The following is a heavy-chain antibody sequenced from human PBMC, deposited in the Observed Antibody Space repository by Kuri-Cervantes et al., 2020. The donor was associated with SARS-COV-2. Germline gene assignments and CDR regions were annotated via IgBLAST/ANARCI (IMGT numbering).Heavy chain of an antibody. CDR1: GGIFSSYA. J-gene: IGHJ6*03. CDR3: ALGYWGSGYPRNYYHMDV. Sequence: SVKVSCKASGGIFSSYAISWVRQAPGQGLEWMGGIIPIFGTANYAQKFQGRVTITADESTSTAYMELSSLRSEDTAVYYCALGYWGSGYPRNYYHMDVWGKGTTVNVSS. D-gene: IGHD3-22*01. CDR2: IIPIFGTA. V-gene: IGHV1-69*13.